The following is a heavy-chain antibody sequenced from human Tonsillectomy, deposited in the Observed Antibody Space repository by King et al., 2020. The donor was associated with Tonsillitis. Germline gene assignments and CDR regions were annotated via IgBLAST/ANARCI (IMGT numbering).Heavy chain of an antibody. CDR1: GFTFSRYG. Sequence: VQLVESGGGVVQPGESLRLSCAASGFTFSRYGMHWVRQAPGKGLEWVTFIRCDGSNKYYADSVKGRFTISRDNSKNTLYLQMNSLRAEDTAVYYCAKELAGTGWSQAHYYFDYWGQGTLVTVSS. J-gene: IGHJ4*02. CDR3: AKELAGTGWSQAHYYFDY. D-gene: IGHD6-19*01. CDR2: IRCDGSNK. V-gene: IGHV3-30*02.